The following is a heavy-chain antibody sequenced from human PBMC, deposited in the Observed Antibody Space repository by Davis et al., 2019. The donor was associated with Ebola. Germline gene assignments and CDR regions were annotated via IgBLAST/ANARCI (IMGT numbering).Heavy chain of an antibody. D-gene: IGHD2-2*02. CDR2: IIPIFGTA. Sequence: SVKVSCKASGYTFTSYAISWVRQAPGQGLEWMGGIIPIFGTANYAQKFQGRVTITADESTSTAYMELSSLRSEDTAVYYCARYCSSTSCYTAFDYWGQGTLVTVSS. V-gene: IGHV1-69*13. J-gene: IGHJ4*02. CDR3: ARYCSSTSCYTAFDY. CDR1: GYTFTSYA.